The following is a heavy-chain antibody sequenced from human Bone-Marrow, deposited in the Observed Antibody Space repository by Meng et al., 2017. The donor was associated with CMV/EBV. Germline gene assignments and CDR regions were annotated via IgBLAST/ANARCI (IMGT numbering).Heavy chain of an antibody. V-gene: IGHV3-53*01. CDR2: IYSGGST. Sequence: GGSLRLSCAASGFTVSSNYMSWVRQAPGKGLEWVSVIYSGGSTYYADSVKGRFTISRDNSKNTLYLQMNSLRAEDTAVYYCAKTLGYCSSTSCYIWDYYYYYGMDVWGQGPTVTVSS. CDR3: AKTLGYCSSTSCYIWDYYYYYGMDV. CDR1: GFTVSSNY. J-gene: IGHJ6*02. D-gene: IGHD2-2*02.